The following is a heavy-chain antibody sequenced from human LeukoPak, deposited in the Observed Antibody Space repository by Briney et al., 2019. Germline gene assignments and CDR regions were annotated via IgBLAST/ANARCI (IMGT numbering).Heavy chain of an antibody. D-gene: IGHD5-12*01. J-gene: IGHJ4*02. V-gene: IGHV3-7*01. CDR3: ASLNRGYSGYDWIFDY. CDR2: IKQEGSEK. CDR1: GFTFSSYW. Sequence: GGSLRLSCAASGFTFSSYWMSWVRQAPGKGLEWVAKIKQEGSEKYYVDSVKGRFTISRDSAKNSLYLQMNSLRAEDMAVYYCASLNRGYSGYDWIFDYWGQGTLVTVSS.